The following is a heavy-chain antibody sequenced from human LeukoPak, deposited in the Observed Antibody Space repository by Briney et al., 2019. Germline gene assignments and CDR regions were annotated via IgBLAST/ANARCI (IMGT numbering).Heavy chain of an antibody. V-gene: IGHV4-30-4*08. J-gene: IGHJ5*02. Sequence: SETLSLTCTVSGGSISSGDYYWSWIRQPPGKGLEWLGYIYYSGSTYYNPSLKSRVTISVDTSKNQFSLKLSSVTAAKPAVFYCSRFDCSITSCAGGGFDPRGQGTLVTVSS. CDR3: SRFDCSITSCAGGGFDP. CDR1: GGSISSGDYY. D-gene: IGHD2-2*01. CDR2: IYYSGST.